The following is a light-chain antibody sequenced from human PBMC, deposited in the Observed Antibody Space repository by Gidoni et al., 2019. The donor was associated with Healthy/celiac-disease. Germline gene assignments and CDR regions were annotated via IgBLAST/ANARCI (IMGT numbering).Light chain of an antibody. Sequence: QSVLTQPHSVSGAQGQRVTISCNGSTSNIGAGYDVHWYKQLPGTAPKLLIYGNSNRPSGVPDRFSGSKSGTSASLAITGLQAEDEADYYCQSYDSSLSGSVVFGGGTKLTVL. CDR1: TSNIGAGYD. CDR3: QSYDSSLSGSVV. CDR2: GNS. J-gene: IGLJ2*01. V-gene: IGLV1-40*01.